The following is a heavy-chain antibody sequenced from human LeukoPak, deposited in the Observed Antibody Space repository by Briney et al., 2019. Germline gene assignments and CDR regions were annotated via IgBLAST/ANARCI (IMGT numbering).Heavy chain of an antibody. CDR2: ISSSGSTI. CDR1: GFTFSDYY. CDR3: ARDTIADDYYHYYYMDV. D-gene: IGHD3-9*01. V-gene: IGHV3-11*04. J-gene: IGHJ6*03. Sequence: GGSLRLSCAASGFTFSDYYMSWIRQAPGKGLEWVSYISSSGSTIYYADSVKGRFTIFRDNAKNSLYLQMNSLRAEDTAVYYCARDTIADDYYHYYYMDVWGKGTTVTVSS.